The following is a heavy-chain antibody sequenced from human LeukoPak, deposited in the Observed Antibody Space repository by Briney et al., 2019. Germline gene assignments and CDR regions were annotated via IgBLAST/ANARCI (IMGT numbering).Heavy chain of an antibody. V-gene: IGHV1-8*01. D-gene: IGHD4-17*01. J-gene: IGHJ4*02. CDR2: MNPNSGNT. CDR3: ARAYSTVNVDC. CDR1: GYTFTSYD. Sequence: ASVKVSCKASGYTFTSYDINWVRQATGQGLEWMGWMNPNSGNTGYAQKLQGRVTMTTDTSTSTAYMELRSLRSDDTAVYYCARAYSTVNVDCWGRGTLVTVSS.